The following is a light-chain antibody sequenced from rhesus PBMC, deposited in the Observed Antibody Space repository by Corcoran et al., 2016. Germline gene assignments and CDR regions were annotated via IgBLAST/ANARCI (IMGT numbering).Light chain of an antibody. J-gene: IGKJ2*01. CDR3: QQYYGLPYS. CDR1: QDIRSF. CDR2: YST. V-gene: IGKV1-25*01. Sequence: DIQMTQSPSSLSASVGDRVTLTCRASQDIRSFLVWYQQKPGKAPNRLNYYSTTLQSGVPPRFSGSGSGTEFALTISSLHPEDFATYYCQQYYGLPYSFGRGTKLEI.